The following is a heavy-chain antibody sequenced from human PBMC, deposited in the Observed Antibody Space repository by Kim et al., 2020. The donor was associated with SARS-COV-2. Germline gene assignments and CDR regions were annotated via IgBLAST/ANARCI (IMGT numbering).Heavy chain of an antibody. CDR1: GFTFSSYW. D-gene: IGHD6-19*01. CDR3: AREDSSGWSTLDY. V-gene: IGHV3-74*01. J-gene: IGHJ4*02. CDR2: IKSDGSST. Sequence: GGSLRLSCAASGFTFSSYWMHWVRQAPGKGLVWVSRIKSDGSSTNYADSVKGRFTISRDNAKNTLYLQMNSLRAEDTAVYYCAREDSSGWSTLDYWGQGTLVTVSS.